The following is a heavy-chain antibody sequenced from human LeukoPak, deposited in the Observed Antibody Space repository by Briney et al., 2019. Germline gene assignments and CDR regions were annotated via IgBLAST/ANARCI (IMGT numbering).Heavy chain of an antibody. D-gene: IGHD2-15*01. J-gene: IGHJ4*02. CDR1: GFTFSSYS. V-gene: IGHV3-21*01. CDR2: ICSSSSYI. Sequence: GGSLRLSCAASGFTFSSYSMNWVRQAPGKGLEWVSSICSSSSYIYYADSVKGRFTISRDNAKNSLYLQMNSLRAEDTSVYYCAREGYCSGGSCYSNYWGQGTLVTVSS. CDR3: AREGYCSGGSCYSNY.